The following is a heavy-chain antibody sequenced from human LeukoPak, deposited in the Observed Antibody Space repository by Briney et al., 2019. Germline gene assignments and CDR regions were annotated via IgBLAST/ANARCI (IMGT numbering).Heavy chain of an antibody. J-gene: IGHJ3*02. CDR3: ARDLFVRITMIVEYGFDI. CDR2: MNPNSGNT. Sequence: ASVKVSRKASGYTFTSYDINWVRQATGQGLEWMGWMNPNSGNTGYAQKFQGRVTITTDESTSTAYMELSSLRSEDTAVYYCARDLFVRITMIVEYGFDIWGQGTMVTVSS. CDR1: GYTFTSYD. D-gene: IGHD3-22*01. V-gene: IGHV1-8*03.